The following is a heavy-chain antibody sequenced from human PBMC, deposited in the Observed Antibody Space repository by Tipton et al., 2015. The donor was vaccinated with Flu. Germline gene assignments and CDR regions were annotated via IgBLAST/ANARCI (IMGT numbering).Heavy chain of an antibody. CDR3: ARDRGYSYGAWFDP. CDR1: GGSISSHY. V-gene: IGHV4-59*11. J-gene: IGHJ5*02. Sequence: TLSLTCTVSGGSISSHYWSWIRQPPGKGLEWIGYIYFTGSTYYNPSLKSRVTISVDTSKNQFSLKLSSVTAADTAVYYCARDRGYSYGAWFDPWGQGTLVTVSS. D-gene: IGHD5-18*01. CDR2: IYFTGST.